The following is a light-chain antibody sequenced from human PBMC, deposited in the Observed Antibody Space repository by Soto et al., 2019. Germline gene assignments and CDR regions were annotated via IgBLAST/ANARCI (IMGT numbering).Light chain of an antibody. CDR3: NSYTTSSTVV. V-gene: IGLV2-14*01. CDR2: DVN. J-gene: IGLJ3*02. CDR1: SSDVGVYEF. Sequence: QSALTQPASVSGSPGQSITISCTGTSSDVGVYEFVSWYQQHPGKAPKVMIYDVNNRPSGVSNRFSGSKSGNTASLTISGLQAEDEADYYCNSYTTSSTVVFGGGTKLTVL.